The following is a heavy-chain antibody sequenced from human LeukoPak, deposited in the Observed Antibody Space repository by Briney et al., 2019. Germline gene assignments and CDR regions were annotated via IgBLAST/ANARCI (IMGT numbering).Heavy chain of an antibody. V-gene: IGHV7-4-1*02. CDR2: INTNTGNP. J-gene: IGHJ6*02. D-gene: IGHD6-19*01. CDR3: ARDTGLLQWLVGSVGNYYGMDV. Sequence: ASVKVSCKASGYTFPSYAMNWVRQAPGQGLEWMGWINTNTGNPTYAQGFTGRFVFSLDTSVSTAYLQISSLKAEDTAAYYCARDTGLLQWLVGSVGNYYGMDVWGQGTTVTVSS. CDR1: GYTFPSYA.